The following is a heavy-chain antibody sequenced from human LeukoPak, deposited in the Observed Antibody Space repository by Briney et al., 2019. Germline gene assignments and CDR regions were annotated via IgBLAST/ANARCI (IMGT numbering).Heavy chain of an antibody. Sequence: GGSLRLSCAASGFTFSSYWMHWVRQAPGKGLVWVSRIKSDGSSTSYADSVKGRFTISRDNAKNTLYLQMNSLRAEDTAVYYCASGWGTMREYWGQGTLVTVSS. D-gene: IGHD3-22*01. CDR1: GFTFSSYW. V-gene: IGHV3-74*01. J-gene: IGHJ4*02. CDR2: IKSDGSST. CDR3: ASGWGTMREY.